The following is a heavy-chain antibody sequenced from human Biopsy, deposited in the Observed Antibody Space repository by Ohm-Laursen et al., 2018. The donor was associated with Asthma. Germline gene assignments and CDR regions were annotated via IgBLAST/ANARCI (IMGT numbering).Heavy chain of an antibody. V-gene: IGHV3-30*03. CDR2: ISSDGHNK. CDR3: AREAGQDSGGTGAFDR. Sequence: SLRLSCAASGFVFIQSGMHWVRQAPGKGLEWVALISSDGHNKYYKDSVKGRFTISRDNSKLRLYLEINSLRAEESAVYYCAREAGQDSGGTGAFDRWGQGIMVAVSS. CDR1: GFVFIQSG. D-gene: IGHD4-23*01. J-gene: IGHJ3*02.